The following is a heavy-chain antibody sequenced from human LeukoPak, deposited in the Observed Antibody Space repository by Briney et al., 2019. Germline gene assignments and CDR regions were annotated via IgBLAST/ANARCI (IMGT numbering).Heavy chain of an antibody. J-gene: IGHJ6*03. CDR1: GGSINSYY. Sequence: SETLSLTCTVSGGSINSYYWSWIRQPPGKGLQWIGCIHYSGSTNYNPSLKSRVTISVDTSKNQFSLKLSSVTAADTAVYYCARHLYYYYMDVWGKGTTVTVSS. V-gene: IGHV4-59*08. CDR3: ARHLYYYYMDV. CDR2: IHYSGST.